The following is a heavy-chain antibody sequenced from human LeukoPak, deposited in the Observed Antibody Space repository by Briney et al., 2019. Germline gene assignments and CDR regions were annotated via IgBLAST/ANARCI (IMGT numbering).Heavy chain of an antibody. CDR1: GFTFSSYW. J-gene: IGHJ1*01. D-gene: IGHD3-22*01. Sequence: PGGSLRLSCAASGFTFSSYWMHWVRQAPGKGLVWVSRIKRDGSTNYADYVKGRFTISRDNAKNTLSLQMNSLRAEDTGVYYCARAPSEIGGYYPEYFRHWGQGTLVTVSS. V-gene: IGHV3-74*01. CDR2: IKRDGST. CDR3: ARAPSEIGGYYPEYFRH.